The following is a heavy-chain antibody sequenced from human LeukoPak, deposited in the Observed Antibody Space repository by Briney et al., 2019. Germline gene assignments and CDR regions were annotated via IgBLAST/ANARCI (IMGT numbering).Heavy chain of an antibody. CDR3: ARGPPYIVVVTAIGFFDY. Sequence: SQTLSLTCAISGDSVSSNSATWNWIRQSPSRGLEWLGRTYYRSKWFNDYAGSLKSRITINPDTSKNQFSLKLSSVTAADTAVYYCARGPPYIVVVTAIGFFDYWGQGTLVTVSS. D-gene: IGHD2-21*02. CDR1: GDSVSSNSAT. V-gene: IGHV6-1*01. CDR2: TYYRSKWFN. J-gene: IGHJ4*02.